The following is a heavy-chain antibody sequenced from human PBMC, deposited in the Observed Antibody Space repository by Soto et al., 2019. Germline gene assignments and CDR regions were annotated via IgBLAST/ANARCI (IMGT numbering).Heavy chain of an antibody. Sequence: PGGSLRLSCAASGFTFSSYGMHWVRQAPGKGLEWVAVISYDGSNKYYADSVKGRFTISRDNSKNTLYLQMNSLRAEDTAVYYCAKEGIAAAGDAFDIWGQGTVVTVSS. CDR3: AKEGIAAAGDAFDI. V-gene: IGHV3-30*18. CDR2: ISYDGSNK. J-gene: IGHJ3*02. D-gene: IGHD6-13*01. CDR1: GFTFSSYG.